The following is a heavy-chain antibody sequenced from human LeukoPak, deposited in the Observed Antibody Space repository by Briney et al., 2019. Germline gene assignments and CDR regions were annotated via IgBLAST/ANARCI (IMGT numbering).Heavy chain of an antibody. Sequence: GGSLRLSCVASGSTFSSYAMNWVRQAPGKGLEWVSPISGIGISTYYADSAKGRFTISRDNSKNTLYLQRNSLRAEDTAVYCCAKSGTNYYFSYMDVWGRGTTVTVSS. CDR3: AKSGTNYYFSYMDV. V-gene: IGHV3-23*01. D-gene: IGHD6-25*01. J-gene: IGHJ6*03. CDR2: ISGIGIST. CDR1: GSTFSSYA.